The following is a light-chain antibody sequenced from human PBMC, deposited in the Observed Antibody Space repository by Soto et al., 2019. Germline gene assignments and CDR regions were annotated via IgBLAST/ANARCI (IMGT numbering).Light chain of an antibody. CDR1: QDNNSR. CDR2: AAT. J-gene: IGKJ1*01. V-gene: IGKV1-12*01. CDR3: LQVAKLPRA. Sequence: DIQMTQSPSYVSASVGDTVTITCRARQDNNSRFAWFQQQPGSPPKYVLHAATMLQRGFPSRFAGSGSRRDLTFTIHTLQPEDSSTYYCLQVAKLPRAFGHWTKGDI.